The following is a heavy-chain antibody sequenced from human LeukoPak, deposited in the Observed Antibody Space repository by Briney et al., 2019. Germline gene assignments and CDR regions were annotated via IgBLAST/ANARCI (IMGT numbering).Heavy chain of an antibody. Sequence: SGGSLRLPCAASGFTFSSYAMSWVRQAPGKGLEWVSAISGSGGSTYYADSVKGRFTISRDNSKNTLYLQMNSLRAEDTAVYYCAKDRRDSGSYYNYWGQGTLVTVSS. V-gene: IGHV3-23*01. CDR2: ISGSGGST. CDR3: AKDRRDSGSYYNY. J-gene: IGHJ4*02. CDR1: GFTFSSYA. D-gene: IGHD1-26*01.